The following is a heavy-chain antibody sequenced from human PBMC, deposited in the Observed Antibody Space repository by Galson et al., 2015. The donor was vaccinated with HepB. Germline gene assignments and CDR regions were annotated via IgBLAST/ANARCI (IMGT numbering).Heavy chain of an antibody. Sequence: ETLSLTCTVSGGSISSYYWSWIRQPPGKGLEWIGYIYYSGSTNYNPSLKSRVTISVDTSKNQFSLKLSSVTAADTAVYYCARNLVVTALGAFDIWGQGTMVTVSS. CDR2: IYYSGST. J-gene: IGHJ3*02. CDR3: ARNLVVTALGAFDI. D-gene: IGHD2-21*02. V-gene: IGHV4-59*08. CDR1: GGSISSYY.